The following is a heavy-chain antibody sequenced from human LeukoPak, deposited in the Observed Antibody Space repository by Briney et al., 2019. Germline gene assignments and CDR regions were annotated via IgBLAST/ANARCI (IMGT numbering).Heavy chain of an antibody. CDR2: ISSSGSTI. V-gene: IGHV3-48*03. D-gene: IGHD6-13*01. CDR1: GLTFSSYE. CDR3: ARGMFSSSSSWDDAFDI. Sequence: GGSLRLSCAASGLTFSSYEMNWVRQAPGKGLEWVSYISSSGSTIYYADSVKGRFTISRDNAKNSLYLQMNSLRAEDTAVYYCARGMFSSSSSWDDAFDIWGQGTMVTVSS. J-gene: IGHJ3*02.